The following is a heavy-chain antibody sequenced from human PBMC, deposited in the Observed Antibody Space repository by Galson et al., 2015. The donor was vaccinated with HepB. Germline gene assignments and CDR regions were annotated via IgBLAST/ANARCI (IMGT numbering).Heavy chain of an antibody. D-gene: IGHD3-3*01. CDR1: GGTFSSYA. V-gene: IGHV1-69*13. CDR3: ARVITVFGVVNGGWDY. J-gene: IGHJ4*02. CDR2: IIPIFGTA. Sequence: SVKVSCKASGGTFSSYAISWVRQAPGQGLEWMGGIIPIFGTANYAQKFQGRVTITADESTSTAYMELSSLRSEDTAVYYCARVITVFGVVNGGWDYWGQGTLVTVSS.